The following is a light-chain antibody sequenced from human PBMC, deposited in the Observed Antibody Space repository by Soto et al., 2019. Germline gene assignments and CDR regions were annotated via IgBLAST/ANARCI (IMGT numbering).Light chain of an antibody. CDR3: CSYGGSRPYV. CDR2: DVS. V-gene: IGLV2-23*02. CDR1: DNDIGTYNL. Sequence: QSALTQPASVSGSPGQSITISCTGTDNDIGTYNLVSWYQQCPGTAPKVIIFDVSNRPSGVSSRLSGSKSGSTASLTISALQAEDEADYFCCSYGGSRPYVFGTGTKVTVL. J-gene: IGLJ1*01.